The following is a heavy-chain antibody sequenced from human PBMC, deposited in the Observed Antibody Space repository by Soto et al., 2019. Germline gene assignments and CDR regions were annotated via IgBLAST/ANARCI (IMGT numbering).Heavy chain of an antibody. Sequence: ASVKVSCKASGYTFTSYGISWVRQAPGQGLEWMGWISAYNGNTNYAQKLQGRVTMTTDTSTSTAYMELRSLRSDDTAVYYCARVLMSSSSRRVDYYYYYHMDVWGKGTTVTVSS. D-gene: IGHD6-6*01. V-gene: IGHV1-18*01. J-gene: IGHJ6*03. CDR2: ISAYNGNT. CDR1: GYTFTSYG. CDR3: ARVLMSSSSRRVDYYYYYHMDV.